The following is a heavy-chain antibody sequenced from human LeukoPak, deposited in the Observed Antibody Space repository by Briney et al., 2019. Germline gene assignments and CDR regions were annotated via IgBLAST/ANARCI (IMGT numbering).Heavy chain of an antibody. D-gene: IGHD6-13*01. CDR3: ARDIAGIYAFDI. Sequence: ASVKVSCEASGYTFTGYYMHWVRQAPGQGLEWMGWINPNSGGTNYAQKFQGRVTMTRDTSISTAYMELSRLRSDDTAVYYCARDIAGIYAFDIWGQGTMVTVSS. V-gene: IGHV1-2*02. CDR2: INPNSGGT. J-gene: IGHJ3*02. CDR1: GYTFTGYY.